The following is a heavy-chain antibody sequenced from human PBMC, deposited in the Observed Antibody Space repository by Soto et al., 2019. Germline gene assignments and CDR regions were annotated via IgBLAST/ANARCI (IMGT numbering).Heavy chain of an antibody. J-gene: IGHJ6*02. Sequence: GESLKISCKGSGYSFTSYWISWVRQMPGKGLEWMGRIDPSDSYTNYSPSFQGHVTISADKSISTAYLQWRSLKASDTAMYYCAFLLAWYNWNAATLVDNYYYYGKYVCVQGPRVTSP. CDR2: IDPSDSYT. V-gene: IGHV5-10-1*01. CDR3: AFLLAWYNWNAATLVDNYYYYGKYV. D-gene: IGHD1-20*01. CDR1: GYSFTSYW.